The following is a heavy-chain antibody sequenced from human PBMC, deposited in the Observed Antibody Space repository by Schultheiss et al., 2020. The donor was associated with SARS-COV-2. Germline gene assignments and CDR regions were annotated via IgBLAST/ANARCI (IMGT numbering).Heavy chain of an antibody. CDR2: IYYSGST. CDR1: GGSISSSSYY. V-gene: IGHV4-39*01. J-gene: IGHJ6*02. CDR3: ARHEGAVTTRIYYYYGMDV. D-gene: IGHD4-11*01. Sequence: SETLSLTCTVSGGSISSSSYYWGWIRQPPGKWLEWIGSIYYSGSTYYNPSLKSRVTISVDTSKNQFSLKLSSVTAADTAVYYCARHEGAVTTRIYYYYGMDVWGQGTTVTVSS.